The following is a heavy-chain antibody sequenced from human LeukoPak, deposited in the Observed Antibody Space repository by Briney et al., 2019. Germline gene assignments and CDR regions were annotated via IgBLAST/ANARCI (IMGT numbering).Heavy chain of an antibody. CDR2: IWYDGTNK. CDR3: ARIGGDRDPFDY. J-gene: IGHJ4*02. CDR1: GFTFSSYG. D-gene: IGHD2-21*02. V-gene: IGHV3-33*01. Sequence: GGSLRLSCAASGFTFSSYGMHWVRQAPGKGLEWVAVIWYDGTNKYYADSVKGRFTISRDNSENTLYLQMNSLRAEDTAVYYCARIGGDRDPFDYWGQGTLVTVSS.